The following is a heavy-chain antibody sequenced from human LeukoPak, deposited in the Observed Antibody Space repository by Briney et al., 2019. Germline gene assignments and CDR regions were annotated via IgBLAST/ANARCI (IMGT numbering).Heavy chain of an antibody. Sequence: SETLSLTCTVSGGSISSYYWSWIRQPPGKGLEWIGYIYYSGSTNYNPSLKSRVTISVDTSKNQFSLKLSSVTAADTAVYYCARTYSSGWPRFDPWGQGTLVTVSS. CDR2: IYYSGST. D-gene: IGHD6-19*01. V-gene: IGHV4-59*08. J-gene: IGHJ5*02. CDR3: ARTYSSGWPRFDP. CDR1: GGSISSYY.